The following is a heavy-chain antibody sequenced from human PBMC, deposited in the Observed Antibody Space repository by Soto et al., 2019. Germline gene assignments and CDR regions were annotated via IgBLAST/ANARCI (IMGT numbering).Heavy chain of an antibody. CDR3: ARDQRRYLDWLLLDY. V-gene: IGHV3-7*01. CDR2: IKQDGSEK. D-gene: IGHD3-9*01. J-gene: IGHJ4*02. CDR1: GFTFSSYW. Sequence: GGSLRLSCAASGFTFSSYWMSWVRQAPGKGLEWVANIKQDGSEKYYVDSVKGRFTISRDNAKNSLYLQMNSLRAEDTAVYYCARDQRRYLDWLLLDYWGQGTLVTVSS.